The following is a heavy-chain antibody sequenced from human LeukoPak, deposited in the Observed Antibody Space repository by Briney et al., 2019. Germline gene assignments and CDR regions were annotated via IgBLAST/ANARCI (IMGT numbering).Heavy chain of an antibody. V-gene: IGHV4-34*01. CDR3: ASGTYYRGFDA. CDR1: GGSFSGYY. CDR2: INHSGST. J-gene: IGHJ5*02. D-gene: IGHD1-26*01. Sequence: PETLSLTCAVYGGSFSGYYWSWIRQPPGKGLEWIGEINHSGSTNYNPSLKSRVTISVDTSKNQFSLQLNSVTPEDTAVYYCASGTYYRGFDAWGQGTLVTVSS.